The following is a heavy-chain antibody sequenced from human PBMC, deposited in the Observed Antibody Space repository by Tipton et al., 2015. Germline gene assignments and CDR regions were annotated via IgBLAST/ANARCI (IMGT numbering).Heavy chain of an antibody. CDR2: ISTSSSSYI. Sequence: SLRLSCAASEFTFSLHDMNWVRQAPGKGLEWVSSISTSSSSYIYYADSVKGRFTISRDNAKSSLYLQMNSLRAEDTAVYYCARLVGYYFDYWGQGTLVTVSS. J-gene: IGHJ4*02. V-gene: IGHV3-21*01. CDR3: ARLVGYYFDY. D-gene: IGHD2-2*01. CDR1: EFTFSLHD.